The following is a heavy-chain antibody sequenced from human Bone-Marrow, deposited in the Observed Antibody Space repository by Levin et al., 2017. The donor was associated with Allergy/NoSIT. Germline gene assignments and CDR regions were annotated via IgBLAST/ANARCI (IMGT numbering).Heavy chain of an antibody. Sequence: KPSETLSLTCAVSGGSIRSDNWWTWVRQSPGKGLEWIGEISHTGTTNYNPSLESRVTISVDKSKNQFSLRLNSVTAADTAIYYCARLFLWFGDSNWFDPWGQGILVTVSS. D-gene: IGHD3-10*01. V-gene: IGHV4-4*02. CDR1: GGSIRSDNW. CDR3: ARLFLWFGDSNWFDP. CDR2: ISHTGTT. J-gene: IGHJ5*02.